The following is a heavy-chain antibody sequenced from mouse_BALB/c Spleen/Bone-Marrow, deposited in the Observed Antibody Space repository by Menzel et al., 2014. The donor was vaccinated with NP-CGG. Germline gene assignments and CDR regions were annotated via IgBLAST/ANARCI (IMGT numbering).Heavy chain of an antibody. Sequence: VQLQQSGAELVKPGASVKLSCTASGFNIKDTYMHWVKQRPEQGLEWIGRIDPANGNTKYDPKFQGKATITADTSSNTAYLQLSSLTSEDTXXXXCAXSGVGPFAYWGQGTLVTVSA. V-gene: IGHV14-3*02. J-gene: IGHJ3*01. CDR3: AXSGVGPFAY. CDR2: IDPANGNT. D-gene: IGHD4-1*01. CDR1: GFNIKDTY.